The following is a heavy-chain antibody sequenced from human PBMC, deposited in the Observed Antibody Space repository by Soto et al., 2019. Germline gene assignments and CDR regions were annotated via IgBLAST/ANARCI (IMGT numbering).Heavy chain of an antibody. J-gene: IGHJ4*02. Sequence: TLSVTCTVSGGSISSGGYCWSWIRQHPGKGLEWIGYIYYSGSTYYNPSLKSRVTISVDTSKNQFSLKLSSVTAADTAVYYCARATSKIELDYWGQGTLVTVSS. D-gene: IGHD1-7*01. CDR2: IYYSGST. CDR3: ARATSKIELDY. V-gene: IGHV4-31*03. CDR1: GGSISSGGYC.